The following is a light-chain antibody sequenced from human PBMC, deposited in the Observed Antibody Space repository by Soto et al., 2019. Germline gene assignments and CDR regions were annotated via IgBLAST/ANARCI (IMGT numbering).Light chain of an antibody. V-gene: IGKV1-39*01. CDR1: QSISSY. J-gene: IGKJ2*01. CDR2: AAS. Sequence: DIQMTQSPSSLSASVGDRVTITCRASQSISSYLNWYQQKPGKAPKLLIYAASSLQSGDPTRFSGSGSGSDFTLTISSLQPKDFATYYWQQSYSTPPALGQGTKLEIK. CDR3: QQSYSTPPA.